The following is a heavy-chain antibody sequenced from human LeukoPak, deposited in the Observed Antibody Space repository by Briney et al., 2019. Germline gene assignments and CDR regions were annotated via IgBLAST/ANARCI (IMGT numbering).Heavy chain of an antibody. CDR1: GFTFSSYS. CDR2: ISSSSSTI. J-gene: IGHJ6*02. CDR3: AKPGPATTNSYGMDV. V-gene: IGHV3-21*01. D-gene: IGHD1-26*01. Sequence: PGGSLRLSCAASGFTFSSYSINWVRQAPGKGLEWVSSISSSSSTIFYADSLKGRFTISRDNAKNSLYLQMNSLRAEDTAVYYCAKPGPATTNSYGMDVWGQGTTVTVSS.